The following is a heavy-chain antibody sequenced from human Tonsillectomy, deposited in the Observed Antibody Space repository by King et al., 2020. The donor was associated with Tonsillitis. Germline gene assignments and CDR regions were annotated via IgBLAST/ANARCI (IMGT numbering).Heavy chain of an antibody. V-gene: IGHV3-23*04. CDR2: ISGSGGSA. CDR3: AKQQRACSGGSCYSSFDY. Sequence: VQLVESGGGLVQPGGSLRLSCAASGFTFSSYAMSWVRQAPGKGLEWVSDISGSGGSANYADYVKGRFTISRDNSKNTLHLQMNRLRAEDTAVYYCAKQQRACSGGSCYSSFDYWGQGTLVTVSS. D-gene: IGHD2-15*01. J-gene: IGHJ4*02. CDR1: GFTFSSYA.